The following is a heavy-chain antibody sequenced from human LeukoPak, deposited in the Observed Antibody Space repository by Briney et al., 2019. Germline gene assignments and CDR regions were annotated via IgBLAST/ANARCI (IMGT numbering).Heavy chain of an antibody. D-gene: IGHD2-2*01. Sequence: GGSLRLSCAASGFTFSSYAMSWVRQAPGKGLEWVSSISGSSTYIYYADSVKGRFTISRDNAENSLYLQMNSLRAEDTAVYYCVRRYCYSTSCYAFDYWGQGTLVTVSS. V-gene: IGHV3-21*01. CDR2: ISGSSTYI. CDR3: VRRYCYSTSCYAFDY. CDR1: GFTFSSYA. J-gene: IGHJ4*02.